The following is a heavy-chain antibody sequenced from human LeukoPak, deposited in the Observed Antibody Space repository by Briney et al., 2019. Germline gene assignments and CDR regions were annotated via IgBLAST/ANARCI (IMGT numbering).Heavy chain of an antibody. CDR2: ISGSAHKI. Sequence: GGSLRLSCVASGITFSNYAVSWVRHAPEKGLDWVSVISGSAHKIRYADSVKGRFTISRDNSENIVYLQMNNLRVEDTAVYYCAGRPTGYSSGYIHWGQGTLVTVSS. V-gene: IGHV3-23*01. CDR3: AGRPTGYSSGYIH. CDR1: GITFSNYA. D-gene: IGHD5-18*01. J-gene: IGHJ4*02.